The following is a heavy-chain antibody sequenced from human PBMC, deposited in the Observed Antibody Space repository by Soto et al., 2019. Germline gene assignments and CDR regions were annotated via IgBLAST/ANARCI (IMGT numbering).Heavy chain of an antibody. J-gene: IGHJ6*02. CDR1: GATFTKYT. Sequence: QVPLEQSGSEVKMPGSSVTVSCKAYGATFTKYTFNWVRQAPGQGLEWMGGIIPLFGSTNYAERFQGRLTVTTNESTGTVFMELSSLTSDDTAIYYCARDETVIRGVIKRGGGLDLWGQGTTVIV. CDR2: IIPLFGST. V-gene: IGHV1-69*19. CDR3: ARDETVIRGVIKRGGGLDL. D-gene: IGHD3-10*01.